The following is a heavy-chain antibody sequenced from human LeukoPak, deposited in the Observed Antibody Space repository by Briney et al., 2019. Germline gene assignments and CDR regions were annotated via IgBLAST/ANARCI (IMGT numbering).Heavy chain of an antibody. CDR3: ARSPAYSSSWYYFDY. Sequence: GASVKVSCKASGGTFSSYAISWVRQAPGQGLEWMGGIIPIFGTANYAQKFQGRVTITADESTSTAYMELSSLRSEDTAVYYCARSPAYSSSWYYFDYWGQGTLVTVSS. CDR1: GGTFSSYA. CDR2: IIPIFGTA. J-gene: IGHJ4*02. D-gene: IGHD6-13*01. V-gene: IGHV1-69*13.